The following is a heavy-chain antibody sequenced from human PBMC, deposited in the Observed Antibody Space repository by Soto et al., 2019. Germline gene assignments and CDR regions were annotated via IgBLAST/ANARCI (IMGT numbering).Heavy chain of an antibody. CDR3: ARDECGGDCYSGN. CDR2: ISYDGSKK. CDR1: GFTFSGYA. V-gene: IGHV3-30-3*01. Sequence: GGSLRLSCAASGFTFSGYAMHWVRQAPGKGLEWAAVISYDGSKKYYADSVKGRFTISRDNSKNTLYLQMNSLRAEDTAVYFCARDECGGDCYSGNWGPGTLVTVSS. D-gene: IGHD2-21*02. J-gene: IGHJ4*02.